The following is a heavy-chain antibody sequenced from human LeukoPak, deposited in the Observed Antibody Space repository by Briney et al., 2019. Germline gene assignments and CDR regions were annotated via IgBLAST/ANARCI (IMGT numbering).Heavy chain of an antibody. J-gene: IGHJ3*02. CDR3: AKGFSGSYKAFDI. Sequence: GGSLRLSCAASGFTFDDYDMSWVRQVPGKGLEWVSNINWNGNNIGYADSLRGRFTISRDNAKNSLYLQMNSLRAEDTAVYYCAKGFSGSYKAFDIWGQGTMVTVSS. CDR1: GFTFDDYD. D-gene: IGHD1-26*01. V-gene: IGHV3-20*04. CDR2: INWNGNNI.